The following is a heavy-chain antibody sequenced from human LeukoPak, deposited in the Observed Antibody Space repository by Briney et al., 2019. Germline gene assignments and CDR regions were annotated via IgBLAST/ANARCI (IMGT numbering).Heavy chain of an antibody. J-gene: IGHJ4*02. V-gene: IGHV3-30-3*01. CDR3: ARGYGAGSYEGAY. CDR1: GFTFSSYA. D-gene: IGHD3-10*01. CDR2: ISYDGSNK. Sequence: GGSLRLSCVASGFTFSSYAMHWVRQAPGKGLEWVAVISYDGSNKYYADSVKGRFTISRDNPKNTLYLQMNSLRAEDTAVYYCARGYGAGSYEGAYWGQGTLVTVSS.